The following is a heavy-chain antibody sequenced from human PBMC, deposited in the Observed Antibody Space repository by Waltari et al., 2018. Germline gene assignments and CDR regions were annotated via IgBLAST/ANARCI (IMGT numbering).Heavy chain of an antibody. CDR3: ARVQWFRGFDY. V-gene: IGHV4-59*11. Sequence: QVQLQESGPGLVKPSETLSLTCPVSGGSISSHYWSWIRQPPGKGLEWIGYIYYSGSTNYNPSLKSRVTISVDTFKNQFSLKLSSVTAADTAVYYCARVQWFRGFDYWGQGTLVTVSS. D-gene: IGHD3-10*01. CDR1: GGSISSHY. CDR2: IYYSGST. J-gene: IGHJ4*02.